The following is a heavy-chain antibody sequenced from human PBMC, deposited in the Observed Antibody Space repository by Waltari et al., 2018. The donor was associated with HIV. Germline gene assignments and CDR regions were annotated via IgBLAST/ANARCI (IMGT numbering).Heavy chain of an antibody. V-gene: IGHV3-30*09. CDR1: GFPFNSYD. Sequence: QVQLVESGGGVVQPGRSLSLSCAASGFPFNSYDIYWVRQAPGKGLEWVAGISYDGTYKYYADSVKGRFAISRDNSKNTLYLQMNSLTNEDTAVFYCARGYNWNVRSLGYFDYWGQGTLVTVSS. D-gene: IGHD1-1*01. CDR3: ARGYNWNVRSLGYFDY. CDR2: ISYDGTYK. J-gene: IGHJ4*02.